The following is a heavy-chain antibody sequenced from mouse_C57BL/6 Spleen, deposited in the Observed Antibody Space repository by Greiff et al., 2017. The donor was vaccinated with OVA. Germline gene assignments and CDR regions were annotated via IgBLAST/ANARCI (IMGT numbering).Heavy chain of an antibody. CDR1: GYTFTDYN. V-gene: IGHV1-22*01. CDR2: INPNNGGT. D-gene: IGHD1-1*01. Sequence: VQLQQSGPELVKPGASVKMSCKASGYTFTDYNMHWVKQSHGKSLEWIGYINPNNGGTSYNQKFKGKATLTVNKSSSTAYMELRSLTSEDSAVYYCARLGYYGSGDWYFDVWGTGTTVTVSS. J-gene: IGHJ1*03. CDR3: ARLGYYGSGDWYFDV.